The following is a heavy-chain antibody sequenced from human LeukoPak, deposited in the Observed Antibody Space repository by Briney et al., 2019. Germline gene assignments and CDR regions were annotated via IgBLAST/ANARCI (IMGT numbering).Heavy chain of an antibody. CDR3: AKDQAKLRYFDWFLIDAFDI. CDR2: IKQDGSEK. Sequence: GGSLRLSCAASGFTFSNYWMSWVRQVPGKGLEWVANIKQDGSEKYYVDSVKGRFTISRDNAKNSLYLQMNSLRVEDTAVYYCAKDQAKLRYFDWFLIDAFDIWGQGTIVTVSS. D-gene: IGHD3-9*01. V-gene: IGHV3-7*03. J-gene: IGHJ3*02. CDR1: GFTFSNYW.